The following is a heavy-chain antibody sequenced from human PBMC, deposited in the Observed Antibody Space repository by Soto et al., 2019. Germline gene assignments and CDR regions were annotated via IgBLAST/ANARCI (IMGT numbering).Heavy chain of an antibody. Sequence: SVKVSCKASGGTFSSYAISWVRQAPGQGLEWMGGIIPIFGTANYAQKFQGRVTITADESTSTAYMEMSSLRSEDTAVYYCARISESDCSSTSCYLNYYYGMDVWGQGTTVTVSS. J-gene: IGHJ6*02. CDR1: GGTFSSYA. V-gene: IGHV1-69*13. CDR3: ARISESDCSSTSCYLNYYYGMDV. D-gene: IGHD2-2*01. CDR2: IIPIFGTA.